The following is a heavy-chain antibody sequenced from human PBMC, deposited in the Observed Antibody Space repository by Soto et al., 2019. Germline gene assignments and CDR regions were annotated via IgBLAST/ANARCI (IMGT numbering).Heavy chain of an antibody. V-gene: IGHV3-23*01. J-gene: IGHJ6*02. Sequence: EVQLLESGGDLVQPGGSLRLSCAASGCTFSSHAISWVRQAPGKGLEWVSAISGTGVSTFYADSVKGRFTISRDNSKNTLYLQMNSLRVEDTAIYYCAKNRDGYYYTGTDVWGQGTTVTVSS. CDR1: GCTFSSHA. CDR2: ISGTGVST. CDR3: AKNRDGYYYTGTDV.